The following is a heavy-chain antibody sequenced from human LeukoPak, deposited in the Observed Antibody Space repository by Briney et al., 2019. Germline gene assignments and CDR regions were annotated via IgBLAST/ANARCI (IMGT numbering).Heavy chain of an antibody. Sequence: ASVKVSCKASGYTFNTYGITWVRQAPGQGLEWMGWISAYNGNTNYAQKLQGRVTMTTDTSTSTAYMELRSLRSDDTAVYYCARVRDYGGIGEDYWGQGTLVTVSS. CDR1: GYTFNTYG. J-gene: IGHJ4*02. CDR2: ISAYNGNT. V-gene: IGHV1-18*01. D-gene: IGHD3-16*01. CDR3: ARVRDYGGIGEDY.